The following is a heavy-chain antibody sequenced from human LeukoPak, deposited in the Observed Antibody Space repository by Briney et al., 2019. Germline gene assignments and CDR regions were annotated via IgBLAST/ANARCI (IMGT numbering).Heavy chain of an antibody. CDR2: ISPYNGNT. V-gene: IGHV1-18*01. J-gene: IGHJ1*01. CDR1: GGTFSSYA. CDR3: ARMSYDGSGYFKH. Sequence: GASVKVSCKASGGTFSSYAISWVRQAPGQGLEWMGWISPYNGNTNYAQKLQGRVTMTTDTSTSTAYMEVRSLRSDDTAVYYCARMSYDGSGYFKHWGQGTLVTVTS. D-gene: IGHD3-22*01.